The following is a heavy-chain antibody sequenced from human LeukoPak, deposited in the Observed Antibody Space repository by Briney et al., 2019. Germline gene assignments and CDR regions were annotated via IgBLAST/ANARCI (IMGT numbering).Heavy chain of an antibody. Sequence: ASVKVSCKASGYTFTGYYMHWVRQAPGQGLEWMGWINPNSGGTNFAQKFHGRVTLTRDTSISKAYMELSRLRSDDTAAYFCARVDSGGDYWGQGTLVTVSS. V-gene: IGHV1-2*02. CDR2: INPNSGGT. CDR1: GYTFTGYY. J-gene: IGHJ4*02. D-gene: IGHD3-16*01. CDR3: ARVDSGGDY.